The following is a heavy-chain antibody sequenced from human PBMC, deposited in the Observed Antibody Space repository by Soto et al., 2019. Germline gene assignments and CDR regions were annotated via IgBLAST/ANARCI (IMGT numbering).Heavy chain of an antibody. CDR3: AKDIGARLGGAISEPFDY. D-gene: IGHD3-16*02. CDR2: ISWNSGSI. CDR1: GFTFDDYA. Sequence: EVQLVESGGGLVQPGRSLRLSCAASGFTFDDYAMHWVRQAPGKGLEWVSGISWNSGSIGYADSVKGRFTISRDNAKNSLYLQMNSLRAEDTALYYCAKDIGARLGGAISEPFDYWGQGTLVTVSS. J-gene: IGHJ4*02. V-gene: IGHV3-9*01.